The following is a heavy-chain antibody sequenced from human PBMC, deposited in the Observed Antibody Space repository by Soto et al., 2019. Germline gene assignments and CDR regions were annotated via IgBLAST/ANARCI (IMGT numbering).Heavy chain of an antibody. CDR1: GFTFSSYA. Sequence: QVQLVESGGGVVQPGRSLRLSCAASGFTFSSYAMHWVRQAPGKGLEWVAVISYDGSNKYYADSVKGRFTISRDNSKNTLYLQMNSLRAEETAVYYCARREYYYDSSGSKTPGAFDIWGQGTMVTVSS. CDR3: ARREYYYDSSGSKTPGAFDI. CDR2: ISYDGSNK. V-gene: IGHV3-30-3*01. D-gene: IGHD3-22*01. J-gene: IGHJ3*02.